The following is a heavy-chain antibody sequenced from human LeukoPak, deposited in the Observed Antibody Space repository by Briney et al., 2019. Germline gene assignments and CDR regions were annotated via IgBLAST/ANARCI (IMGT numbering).Heavy chain of an antibody. CDR2: ISSSGSTI. D-gene: IGHD6-13*01. CDR3: ARDDYSSSWTFDY. J-gene: IGHJ4*02. V-gene: IGHV3-48*03. Sequence: GGSLRLSCAASGFTFSSYEMNWVRQAPGKGLEWVSYISSSGSTIYYADSVKGRFTISRDNAKNSLYLQVNSLRAEDTAVYYCARDDYSSSWTFDYWGQGTLVTVSS. CDR1: GFTFSSYE.